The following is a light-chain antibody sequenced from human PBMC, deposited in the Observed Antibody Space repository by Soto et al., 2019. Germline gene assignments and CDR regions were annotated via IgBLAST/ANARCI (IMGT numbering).Light chain of an antibody. J-gene: IGLJ1*01. CDR3: SSYTSSSTLV. CDR2: EVS. Sequence: QSALNQPASVSGSPGQSITISCTGTSSDVGTYNYVSWYQHHPGKAPKLMIYEVSNRPSGVSNRFSGSKSGNTASLTISGLQAEDEADYYCSSYTSSSTLVFGTGTKLTVL. CDR1: SSDVGTYNY. V-gene: IGLV2-14*01.